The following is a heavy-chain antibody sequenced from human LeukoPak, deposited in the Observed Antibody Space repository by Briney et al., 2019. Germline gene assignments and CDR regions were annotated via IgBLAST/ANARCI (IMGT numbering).Heavy chain of an antibody. D-gene: IGHD6-19*01. CDR2: ISWNSFTL. Sequence: SGGSLRLSCAASGFTFADYAMHWVRQAPGRGLEWVSGISWNSFTLAYADSVKGRFTISRDNAKNSLYLQMDSLRAEDTAFYYCAKDDKAVAGAIDYWGQGTLVTVSP. J-gene: IGHJ4*02. CDR1: GFTFADYA. V-gene: IGHV3-9*01. CDR3: AKDDKAVAGAIDY.